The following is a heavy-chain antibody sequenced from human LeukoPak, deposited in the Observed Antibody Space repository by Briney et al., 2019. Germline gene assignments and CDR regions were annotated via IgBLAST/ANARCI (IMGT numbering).Heavy chain of an antibody. V-gene: IGHV4-34*01. D-gene: IGHD1-26*01. Sequence: PSETLSLTCAVYGGSFSGYYWSWIRQPPGKGLEWIGEINHSGSTNYNPSLKSRVTISVDTSKNQFSQKLSSVTAADTAVYYCARFVGASGYWGQGTLVTVSS. J-gene: IGHJ4*02. CDR3: ARFVGASGY. CDR2: INHSGST. CDR1: GGSFSGYY.